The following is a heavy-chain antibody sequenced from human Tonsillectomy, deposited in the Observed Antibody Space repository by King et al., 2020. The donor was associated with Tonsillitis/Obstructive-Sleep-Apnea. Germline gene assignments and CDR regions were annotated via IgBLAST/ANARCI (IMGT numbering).Heavy chain of an antibody. J-gene: IGHJ4*02. CDR2: IYSGGST. CDR1: GFTVSSNY. V-gene: IGHV3-53*01. CDR3: ATHPYYDYIWGSYRGPLFDY. D-gene: IGHD3-16*02. Sequence: VQLVESGGGLIQPGGSLRLSCAASGFTVSSNYMSWVRQAPGKGLEWVSVIYSGGSTYYADSVKGRFTISRDNSKNTLYLQMNSLIAEDTAVYYCATHPYYDYIWGSYRGPLFDYWGQGTLVTVSS.